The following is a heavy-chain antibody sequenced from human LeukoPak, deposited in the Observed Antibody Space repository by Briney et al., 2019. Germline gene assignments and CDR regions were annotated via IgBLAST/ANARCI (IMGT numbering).Heavy chain of an antibody. J-gene: IGHJ5*02. CDR2: INPDGTTT. CDR1: GFTYSSYW. V-gene: IGHV3-74*01. D-gene: IGHD1/OR15-1a*01. Sequence: GGSLRLSCVTSGFTYSSYWIHCNLQTPVDKPVWVSRINPDGTTTDYAASVKGRFTISRDNAKNLLYLQMNGLRADDTAVYYCAKDLSWNTADRWGQGTLVTVSS. CDR3: AKDLSWNTADR.